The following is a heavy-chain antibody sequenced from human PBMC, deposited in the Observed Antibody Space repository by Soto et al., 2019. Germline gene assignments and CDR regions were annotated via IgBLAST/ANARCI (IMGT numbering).Heavy chain of an antibody. Sequence: PSETLSLTCSVSGASIYNGGYFWSWIRQPPGKGLEWIGTIYYSGITYYNPSLKSRVTISVDTSKNQFSLKLSSVTAADTAMYYCARQYSAYNSWGQGTLVTVSS. CDR2: IYYSGIT. J-gene: IGHJ4*02. CDR1: GASIYNGGYF. V-gene: IGHV4-39*01. D-gene: IGHD1-26*01. CDR3: ARQYSAYNS.